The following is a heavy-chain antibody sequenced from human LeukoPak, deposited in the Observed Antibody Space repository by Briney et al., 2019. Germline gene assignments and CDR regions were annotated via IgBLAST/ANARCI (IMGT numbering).Heavy chain of an antibody. D-gene: IGHD1/OR15-1a*01. CDR1: AVSITNYY. CDR3: ARGVRKYPGTFGGTFDP. J-gene: IGHJ5*02. CDR2: IFYNGNS. V-gene: IGHV4-59*01. Sequence: SETLSLTCTVSAVSITNYYWNWIRQAPGKGLEWIGYIFYNGNSNYNPSLSRRVTLSVDTSKNLLSLRLISVTAADTSVYYCARGVRKYPGTFGGTFDPWGQGTPVTVSS.